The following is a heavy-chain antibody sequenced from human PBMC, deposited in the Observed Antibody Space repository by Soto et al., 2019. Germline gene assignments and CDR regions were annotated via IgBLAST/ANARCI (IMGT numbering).Heavy chain of an antibody. Sequence: QVQLVESGGGVVQPGRSLRLSCAASGFTFSSYGMHWVRQAPGKGLEWVAVISYDGSNKYYADSVKGRFTISRDNSKNTLYLQMNSLRAEDTAVYYCAKGYPDYWGQGTPVTVSS. D-gene: IGHD1-1*01. J-gene: IGHJ4*02. CDR1: GFTFSSYG. CDR2: ISYDGSNK. V-gene: IGHV3-30*18. CDR3: AKGYPDY.